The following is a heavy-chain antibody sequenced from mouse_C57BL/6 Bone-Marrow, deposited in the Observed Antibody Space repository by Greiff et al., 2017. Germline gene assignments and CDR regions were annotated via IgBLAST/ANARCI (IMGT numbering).Heavy chain of an antibody. CDR1: GYTFTDYE. Sequence: VQLQQSGAELVRPGASVTLSCKASGYTFTDYEMHWVKQTPVHGLEWIGAIDPESGGTAYNQKFKGKAILTADKSSSPAYMELSNLTSDDSAVYYCTRLAASDWGQGTSVTVSS. J-gene: IGHJ4*01. V-gene: IGHV1-15*01. D-gene: IGHD3-1*01. CDR2: IDPESGGT. CDR3: TRLAASD.